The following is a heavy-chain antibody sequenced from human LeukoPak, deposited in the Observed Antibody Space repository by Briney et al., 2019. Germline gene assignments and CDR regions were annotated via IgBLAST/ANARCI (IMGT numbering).Heavy chain of an antibody. CDR3: ARDSDYGARAFDI. J-gene: IGHJ3*02. D-gene: IGHD4-17*01. CDR2: ISYDGSNK. V-gene: IGHV3-30*19. CDR1: GFTFSSYG. Sequence: GRSLRLSCAASGFTFSSYGMHWVRQAPGKGLEWVAVISYDGSNKYYADSVKGRFTISRDNSKNTLYLQMNSLRAEDTAVYYCARDSDYGARAFDIWGQGTMVTVSS.